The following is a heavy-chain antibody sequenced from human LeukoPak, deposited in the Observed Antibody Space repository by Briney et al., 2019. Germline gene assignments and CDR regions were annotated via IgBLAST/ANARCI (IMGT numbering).Heavy chain of an antibody. J-gene: IGHJ4*02. CDR3: ARRTVSGWYYFDY. V-gene: IGHV3-48*01. D-gene: IGHD6-19*01. Sequence: VGSLRLPCAASGFTFSSYNMSWVRQAPRKGLECVSYISSSISTIYYADSVKGRFTISRDNAKNSLYLQMNSLRAEETSVYYCARRTVSGWYYFDYWGQGTLVTVSS. CDR1: GFTFSSYN. CDR2: ISSSISTI.